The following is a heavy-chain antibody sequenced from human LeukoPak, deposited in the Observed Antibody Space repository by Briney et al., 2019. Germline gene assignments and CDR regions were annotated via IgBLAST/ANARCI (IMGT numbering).Heavy chain of an antibody. D-gene: IGHD3-10*01. Sequence: GASVKVSCKVSGYTFTSYGISWVRQAPGQGLEWMGWISAYNGNTNYAQKLQGRVTMTTDTSTSTAYMELRSLRSDDTAVYYCAREVTMVRGVIGAHDAFDIWGQGTMVTVSS. J-gene: IGHJ3*02. CDR1: GYTFTSYG. V-gene: IGHV1-18*01. CDR2: ISAYNGNT. CDR3: AREVTMVRGVIGAHDAFDI.